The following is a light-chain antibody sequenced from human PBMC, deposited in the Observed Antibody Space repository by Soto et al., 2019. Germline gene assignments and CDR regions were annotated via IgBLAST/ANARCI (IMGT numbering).Light chain of an antibody. CDR3: QQRSNWPPT. CDR2: DAS. V-gene: IGKV3-11*01. J-gene: IGKJ1*01. CDR1: QSVSSY. Sequence: EIFFTQSPATLSLSPGERATLSCRASQSVSSYLAWYQQKPGQAPRLLIYDASNRATGIPARFSGSGSGTDFTLTISSLEPEDFAVYYCQQRSNWPPTFGQGTKVDIK.